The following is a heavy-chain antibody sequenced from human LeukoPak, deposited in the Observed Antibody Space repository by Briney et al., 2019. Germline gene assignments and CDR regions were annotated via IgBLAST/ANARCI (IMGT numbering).Heavy chain of an antibody. CDR3: ARGTGIARPDY. Sequence: QSGGSLRLSCAASGFIFNNYAMTWVRQAPGKGLEWVPAISNSGGNTYYADSLKGRFTISRDNSNNTLYLQMYGLRAEDTAVYYCARGTGIARPDYWGQGTLVTVSS. J-gene: IGHJ4*02. D-gene: IGHD6-6*01. V-gene: IGHV3-23*01. CDR2: ISNSGGNT. CDR1: GFIFNNYA.